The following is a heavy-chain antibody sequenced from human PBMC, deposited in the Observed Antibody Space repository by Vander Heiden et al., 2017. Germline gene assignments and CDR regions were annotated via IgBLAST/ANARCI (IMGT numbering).Heavy chain of an antibody. CDR2: ISYDGSIN. D-gene: IGHD1-26*01. Sequence: QVQLVESGGGVVQPGRSLRLSCAASRFSFSSYGMHWVRRARGKGLEWVAVISYDGSINYYADSVKGRFTISRDNSKKTLYLQMNSLRAEDTAVYYCARDANSGNDFDALDIWGQGTMVTVSS. CDR3: ARDANSGNDFDALDI. CDR1: RFSFSSYG. J-gene: IGHJ3*02. V-gene: IGHV3-30*06.